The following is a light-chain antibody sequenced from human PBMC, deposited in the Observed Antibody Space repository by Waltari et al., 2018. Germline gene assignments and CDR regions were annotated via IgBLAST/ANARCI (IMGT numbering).Light chain of an antibody. CDR1: QGINNH. Sequence: DIQMTQSPSSLSASVGDRVTITCRASQGINNHLAWYQQKPGKVPTPLIYSASTLQIGFPSRFSGSGSGTDFTLTISSLHPEDVATYYCQKYNSAPRTFGPGTKVEIK. CDR3: QKYNSAPRT. CDR2: SAS. V-gene: IGKV1-27*01. J-gene: IGKJ1*01.